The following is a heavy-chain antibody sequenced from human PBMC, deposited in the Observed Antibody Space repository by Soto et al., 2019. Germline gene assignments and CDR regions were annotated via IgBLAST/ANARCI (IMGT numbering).Heavy chain of an antibody. V-gene: IGHV1-69*01. D-gene: IGHD6-19*01. J-gene: IGHJ6*02. CDR3: ARSRAHRGVLREAVAGPYGMDV. Sequence: QVQLVQSGAEVKKPGSSVKVSCKASGGTFSSYAISWVRQAPGQGLEWMGGIIPIFGTANYAQKFQGRVTITADESTSTAYMELSSLRSEDTAVYYCARSRAHRGVLREAVAGPYGMDVWGQGTTVTVSS. CDR2: IIPIFGTA. CDR1: GGTFSSYA.